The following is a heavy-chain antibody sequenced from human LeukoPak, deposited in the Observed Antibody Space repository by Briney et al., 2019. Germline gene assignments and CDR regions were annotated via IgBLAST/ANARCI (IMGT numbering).Heavy chain of an antibody. V-gene: IGHV1-18*01. J-gene: IGHJ4*02. Sequence: ASVKVSCKASGYTFTSYGISWVRQAPGQGLEWMGWNSAYNGNTNYAQKLQGRVTMTTDTSTSTAYMELRSLRSDDTAVYYCARVTRDFDWLSNAFDYWGQGTLVTVSS. D-gene: IGHD3-9*01. CDR1: GYTFTSYG. CDR2: NSAYNGNT. CDR3: ARVTRDFDWLSNAFDY.